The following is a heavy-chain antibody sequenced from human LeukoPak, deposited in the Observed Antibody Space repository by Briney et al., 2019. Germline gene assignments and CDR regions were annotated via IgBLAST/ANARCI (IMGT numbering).Heavy chain of an antibody. V-gene: IGHV3-23*03. CDR2: VYSGGST. D-gene: IGHD1-7*01. Sequence: PGGSLRLSCVASGFTFSSYAMNWVRQAPGKGLEWVSVVYSGGSTYYADSVKGRFAISRDNSKNTLYLQMNSLRAEDTAVYYCAKFQLGAGTTRGVDYWGQGTLVTVSS. CDR3: AKFQLGAGTTRGVDY. J-gene: IGHJ4*02. CDR1: GFTFSSYA.